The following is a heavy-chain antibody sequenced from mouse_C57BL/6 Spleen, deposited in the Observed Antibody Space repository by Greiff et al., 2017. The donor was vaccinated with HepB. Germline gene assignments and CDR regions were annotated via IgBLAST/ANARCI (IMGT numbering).Heavy chain of an antibody. CDR2: IYPGDGDT. V-gene: IGHV1-82*01. CDR1: GYAFSSSW. D-gene: IGHD4-1*02. CDR3: ARGPQLGMNLFDY. Sequence: VMLVESGPELVKPGASVKISCKASGYAFSSSWMNWVKQRPGKGLEWIGRIYPGDGDTNYNGKFKGKATLTADKSSSTAYMQLSSLTSEDSAVYFCARGPQLGMNLFDYWGQGTTLTVSS. J-gene: IGHJ2*01.